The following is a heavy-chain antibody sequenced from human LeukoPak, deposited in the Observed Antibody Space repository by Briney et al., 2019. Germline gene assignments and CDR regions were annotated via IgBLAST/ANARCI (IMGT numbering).Heavy chain of an antibody. CDR1: GGSVSSSNYY. CDR3: ARRIQGGSGWTFDY. CDR2: IYYTGST. V-gene: IGHV4-39*01. J-gene: IGHJ4*02. D-gene: IGHD6-19*01. Sequence: SETLSLTCTVSGGSVSSSNYYWGWDRQPPGKGLEWIGSIYYTGSTYYNPSLKSRVAISVDTSKNQFSLNLRSLTAADSAVYYCARRIQGGSGWTFDYWGQGTLVTVSS.